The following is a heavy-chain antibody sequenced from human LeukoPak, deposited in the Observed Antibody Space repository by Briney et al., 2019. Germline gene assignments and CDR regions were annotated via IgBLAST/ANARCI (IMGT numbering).Heavy chain of an antibody. V-gene: IGHV1-69*05. J-gene: IGHJ6*03. D-gene: IGHD1-7*01. CDR2: ITPIFGTA. Sequence: SVKVSCKASGGTFSSYAISWVRQAPGQGLEWMGGITPIFGTANYAQKFQGRVTITTDESTSTAYMELSSLRSEDTAVYYCARGPRAGTTIYYYYMDVWGKGTTVTVSS. CDR3: ARGPRAGTTIYYYYMDV. CDR1: GGTFSSYA.